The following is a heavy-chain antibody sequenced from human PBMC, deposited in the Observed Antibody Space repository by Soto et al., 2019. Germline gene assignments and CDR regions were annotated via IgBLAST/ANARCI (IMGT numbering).Heavy chain of an antibody. Sequence: PSETLSLTCSASRGSMSSYSCRWLRPPQGKGLGWIGSIYYTGSTYYSPSLTGRVTISLDTSRNQFSLKLSSVTAADTAVYYCARRGAAEAGHEVDHWGQGTLVTVS. CDR2: IYYTGST. D-gene: IGHD6-13*01. CDR1: RGSMSSYS. J-gene: IGHJ4*02. CDR3: ARRGAAEAGHEVDH. V-gene: IGHV4-59*08.